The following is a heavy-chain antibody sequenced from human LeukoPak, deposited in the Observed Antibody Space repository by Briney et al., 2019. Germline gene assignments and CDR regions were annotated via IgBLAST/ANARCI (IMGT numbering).Heavy chain of an antibody. CDR2: ISSSGKSI. CDR3: ARGGCAASTKWFDS. Sequence: GGSLRLSCAASAFSFSTYEMNWVRQTPGKGLEWLSYISSSGKSIYYAGSVKGRFTISRDNDKNSVSLQMYSLRDADTAPYYCARGGCAASTKWFDSWGQGTRVTVSS. CDR1: AFSFSTYE. V-gene: IGHV3-48*03. D-gene: IGHD2-8*01. J-gene: IGHJ5*01.